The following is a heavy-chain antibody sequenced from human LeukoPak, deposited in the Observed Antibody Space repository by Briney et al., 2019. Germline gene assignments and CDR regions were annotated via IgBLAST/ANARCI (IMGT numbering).Heavy chain of an antibody. CDR1: GHTFTSYD. Sequence: ASVKVSCKASGHTFTSYDINWVRQATGQGLEWMGWMNPNSGNTGYAQKFQGRVTMTRNTSISTAYMELSSLRSEDTAVYYCARGPLELWFGELLRRWLDYWGQGTLVTVSS. V-gene: IGHV1-8*01. D-gene: IGHD3-10*01. CDR2: MNPNSGNT. J-gene: IGHJ4*02. CDR3: ARGPLELWFGELLRRWLDY.